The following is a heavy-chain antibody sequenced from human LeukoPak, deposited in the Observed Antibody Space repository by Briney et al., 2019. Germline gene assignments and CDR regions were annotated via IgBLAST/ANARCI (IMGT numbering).Heavy chain of an antibody. CDR2: ISSSGSTL. J-gene: IGHJ6*03. V-gene: IGHV3-48*03. CDR1: GFTFSRYE. Sequence: PGGSLRLSCAASGFTFSRYEMNWVRQAPGKGLEWVSYISSSGSTLNYADSVKGRFTISRDNAKNSLYLQMNSLTAEDTAVYYCARDGYYYDSSGQVNYYYYYMDVWGKGTTLTVSS. D-gene: IGHD3-22*01. CDR3: ARDGYYYDSSGQVNYYYYYMDV.